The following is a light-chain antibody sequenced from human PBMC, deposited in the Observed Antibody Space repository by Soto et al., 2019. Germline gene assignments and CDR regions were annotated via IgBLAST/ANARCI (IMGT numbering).Light chain of an antibody. CDR1: SSDVGRYNY. V-gene: IGLV2-14*03. Sequence: QSVLTQPASVSGSPGQSITISCTGTSSDVGRYNYVSWYQQYPGKAPKLMIYEVTNRPSGVSNRFSGSKSGNTASLTISGLQAEDEADYYCSSYTSSSTLVFGGGTKVTVL. CDR3: SSYTSSSTLV. CDR2: EVT. J-gene: IGLJ2*01.